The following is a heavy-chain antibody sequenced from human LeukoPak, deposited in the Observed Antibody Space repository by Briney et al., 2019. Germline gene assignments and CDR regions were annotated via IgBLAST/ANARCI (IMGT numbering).Heavy chain of an antibody. J-gene: IGHJ4*02. Sequence: SQTLSLTCAVSGGSISSGGYSWSWIRQPPGKVLEWIGYIYHSGSTYYNPSLKSRVTISVDRSKNQFSLKLSSVTAADTAVYYCAGGSYYGSGLSYWGQGTLVTVSS. D-gene: IGHD3-10*01. V-gene: IGHV4-30-2*01. CDR1: GGSISSGGYS. CDR3: AGGSYYGSGLSY. CDR2: IYHSGST.